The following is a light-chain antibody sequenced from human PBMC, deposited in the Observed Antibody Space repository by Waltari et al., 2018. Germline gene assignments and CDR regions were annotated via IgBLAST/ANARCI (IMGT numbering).Light chain of an antibody. V-gene: IGKV3-20*01. Sequence: EIVLTQSPGTLSLSPGERATLSCRASQSVSSSYLAWYQQKPGKAPRRLIYGAASRATGIPDRFSGSGSGTDFTLTISRLEPEDFAVYYCQQYGSSPLTFGGGTKMEIK. CDR1: QSVSSSY. J-gene: IGKJ4*01. CDR2: GAA. CDR3: QQYGSSPLT.